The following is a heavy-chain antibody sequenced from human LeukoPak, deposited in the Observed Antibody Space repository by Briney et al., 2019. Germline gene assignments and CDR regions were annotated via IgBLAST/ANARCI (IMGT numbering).Heavy chain of an antibody. V-gene: IGHV3-43*01. CDR2: ITWDGGSA. D-gene: IGHD2/OR15-2a*01. CDR3: ATERQKYFEY. J-gene: IGHJ4*02. CDR1: GFTFDDYT. Sequence: GGSLRLSCAASGFTFDDYTMHWVRQAPGKGLEWVSLITWDGGSAFCADSVKGRFTISRDNSKNSLYVQMNSLRTEDTALYYCATERQKYFEYWGQGTLVTVSS.